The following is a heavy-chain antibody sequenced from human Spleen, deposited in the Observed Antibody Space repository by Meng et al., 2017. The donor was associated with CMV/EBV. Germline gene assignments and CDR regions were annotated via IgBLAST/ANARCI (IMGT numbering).Heavy chain of an antibody. CDR1: GGSIRSSSYY. D-gene: IGHD1-26*01. CDR3: ARRSGSYYYYGMDV. V-gene: IGHV4-39*07. Sequence: SETLSLTCTVSGGSIRSSSYYWGWIRQPPGKGLEWIGTIFYSGTTYYNPSLKSRVTISVDTSKNQFSLKLSSVTAADTAVYYCARRSGSYYYYGMDVWGQGTTVTVSS. CDR2: IFYSGTT. J-gene: IGHJ6*02.